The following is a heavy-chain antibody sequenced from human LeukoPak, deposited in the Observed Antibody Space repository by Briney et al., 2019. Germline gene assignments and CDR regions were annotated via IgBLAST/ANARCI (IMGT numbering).Heavy chain of an antibody. Sequence: SETLSLTCTVSGGSISSYYWSWIRQPTGKGLEWIGYIYYSGSTNYNPSLKSRVTISVDTSKNQFSLKLSSVTAADTAAYYCARTYYYDSSVNFDYWGQGTLVTVSS. J-gene: IGHJ4*02. V-gene: IGHV4-59*08. CDR1: GGSISSYY. CDR2: IYYSGST. CDR3: ARTYYYDSSVNFDY. D-gene: IGHD3-22*01.